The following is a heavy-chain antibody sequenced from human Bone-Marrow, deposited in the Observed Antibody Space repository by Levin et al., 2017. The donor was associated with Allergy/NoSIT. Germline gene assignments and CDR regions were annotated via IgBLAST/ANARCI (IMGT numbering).Heavy chain of an antibody. D-gene: IGHD2-2*01. V-gene: IGHV4-59*01. CDR2: IYSSGKS. J-gene: IGHJ4*02. CDR3: TRGPRQYQLLTSFDY. CDR1: GDSITDYY. Sequence: PGGSLRLSCTVSGDSITDYYYNWVRQPPGKGLEWIGFIYSSGKSNSKPSLTSRVTMSVDTSKHQFSLNLSSVTAADTAVYYCTRGPRQYQLLTSFDYWGQGTLVTVSS.